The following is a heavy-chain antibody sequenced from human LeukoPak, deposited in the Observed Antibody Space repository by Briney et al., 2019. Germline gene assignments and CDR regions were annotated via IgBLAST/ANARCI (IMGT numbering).Heavy chain of an antibody. Sequence: SETLSLTCTVSGGSISSGGYSWSWISQHPGKGLEWIGYIYYSGSTYYNPSLKSRVTISVDTSKNQFSLKLSSVTAADTAVYYCARGVRSGGGGFDPWGREPWSPSPQ. J-gene: IGHJ5*02. D-gene: IGHD2-15*01. CDR1: GGSISSGGYS. CDR2: IYYSGST. CDR3: ARGVRSGGGGFDP. V-gene: IGHV4-31*03.